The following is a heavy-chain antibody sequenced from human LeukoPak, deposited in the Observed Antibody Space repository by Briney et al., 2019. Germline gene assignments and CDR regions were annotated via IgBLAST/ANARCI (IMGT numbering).Heavy chain of an antibody. CDR2: IRSEAYGETT. CDR3: ARGPILLWLHNGMDV. D-gene: IGHD3-10*01. V-gene: IGHV3-49*04. Sequence: GGSLRLSCTGSGFTFGDHAMAWVRQAPGEGLEWVGFIRSEAYGETTEYAASVRDRFTISRDNSRSVAYLQMNSLKTEDTAMYYCARGPILLWLHNGMDVWGQGTTVTVSS. J-gene: IGHJ6*02. CDR1: GFTFGDHA.